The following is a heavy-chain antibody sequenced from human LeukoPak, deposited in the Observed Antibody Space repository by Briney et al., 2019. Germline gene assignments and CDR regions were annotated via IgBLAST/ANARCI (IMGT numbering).Heavy chain of an antibody. V-gene: IGHV3-21*06. Sequence: PGGSLRLSCAASGFIFSTYSMNWVRQAPGKGLEWVSSISSSSSYIYYADSVKGRFTISRDNAKNLLYLQMNSLRAEDTAVYYCARALVGYYDSSGYFEYWGQGTLVTVSS. CDR2: ISSSSSYI. CDR1: GFIFSTYS. D-gene: IGHD3-22*01. J-gene: IGHJ4*02. CDR3: ARALVGYYDSSGYFEY.